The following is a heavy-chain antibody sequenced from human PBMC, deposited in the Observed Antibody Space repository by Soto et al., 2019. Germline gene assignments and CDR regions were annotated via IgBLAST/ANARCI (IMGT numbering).Heavy chain of an antibody. D-gene: IGHD3-16*02. J-gene: IGHJ5*02. CDR3: ARHQTTRGYRWFDP. CDR2: IYPGDSDT. CDR1: GYSFTSYW. V-gene: IGHV5-51*01. Sequence: GESLKISCNGSGYSFTSYWICWVRQMPGKGLEWMGIIYPGDSDTRYSPSFQGQVTISADKSISTAYLQWSSLKASDTAMYYCARHQTTRGYRWFDPWGQGTLVTVSS.